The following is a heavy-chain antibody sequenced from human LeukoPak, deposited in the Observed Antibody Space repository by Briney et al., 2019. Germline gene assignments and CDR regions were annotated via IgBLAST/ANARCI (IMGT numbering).Heavy chain of an antibody. J-gene: IGHJ6*03. CDR1: GYTFTSYY. V-gene: IGHV1-46*01. Sequence: ASVQVSCKASGYTFTSYYIHWVRQAPGQGLEWRGLINPTGGSTNYAQKFQGRVTMTRDTSTSTAYMELSSLRSADTAVYYCARGPRITLVRGGQWYYYTDVSGKGRTVT. CDR3: ARGPRITLVRGGQWYYYTDV. D-gene: IGHD3-10*01. CDR2: INPTGGST.